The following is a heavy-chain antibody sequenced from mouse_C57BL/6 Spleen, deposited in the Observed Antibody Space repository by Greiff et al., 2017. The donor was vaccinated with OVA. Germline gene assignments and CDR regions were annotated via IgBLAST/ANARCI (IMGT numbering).Heavy chain of an antibody. CDR3: ARWLYGNYLYAMDY. J-gene: IGHJ4*01. CDR2: INPNNGGT. Sequence: EVKLQQSGPELVKPGASVKISCKASGYTFTDYYMNWVKQSHGKSLEWIGDINPNNGGTSYNQKFKGKATLTVDKSSSTAYMELRSLTSEDSAVYYCARWLYGNYLYAMDYWGQGTSVTVSS. V-gene: IGHV1-26*01. D-gene: IGHD2-1*01. CDR1: GYTFTDYY.